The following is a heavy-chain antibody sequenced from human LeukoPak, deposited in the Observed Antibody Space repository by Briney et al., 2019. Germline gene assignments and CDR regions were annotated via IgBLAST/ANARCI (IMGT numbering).Heavy chain of an antibody. CDR1: GFTFSSYG. J-gene: IGHJ4*02. CDR3: AKGYPWYDSSGYFD. CDR2: IIISGSST. V-gene: IGHV3-23*01. D-gene: IGHD3-22*01. Sequence: PGGTLRLSCAASGFTFSSYGMSWVRQAPGKGLEWVSTIIISGSSTYYADSVKGRFTISRDNSKNTLYLQMNSLRAEDTAVYYCAKGYPWYDSSGYFDWGQGTLVTVSS.